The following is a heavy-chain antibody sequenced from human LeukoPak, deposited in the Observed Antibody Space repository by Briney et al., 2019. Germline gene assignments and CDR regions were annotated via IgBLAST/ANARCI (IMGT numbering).Heavy chain of an antibody. CDR1: GYTFTSYG. J-gene: IGHJ5*02. V-gene: IGHV1-18*01. CDR2: IIAYNGNT. D-gene: IGHD2-15*01. Sequence: ASVKVSCKASGYTFTSYGISWVRQAPGQGLEWMGWIIAYNGNTNYAQKLQGRVTMTTDTSTSTAYMELRSLRSDDTAVYYCARVDIVVVVAANWFDPWGQGTLVTVSS. CDR3: ARVDIVVVVAANWFDP.